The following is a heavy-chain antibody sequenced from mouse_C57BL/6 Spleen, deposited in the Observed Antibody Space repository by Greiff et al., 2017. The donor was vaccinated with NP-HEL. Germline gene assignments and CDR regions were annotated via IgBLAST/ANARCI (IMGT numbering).Heavy chain of an antibody. CDR1: GYSFTGYF. D-gene: IGHD1-1*01. V-gene: IGHV1-20*01. J-gene: IGHJ2*01. CDR2: INPYNGDT. CDR3: ARAHYYGIDY. Sequence: VQLKESGPELVKPGDSVKISCKASGYSFTGYFMNWVMQSHGKSLEWIGRINPYNGDTFYNQKFKGKATLTVDKSSSTAHMELRSLTSEDSAVYYCARAHYYGIDYWGQGTTLTVSS.